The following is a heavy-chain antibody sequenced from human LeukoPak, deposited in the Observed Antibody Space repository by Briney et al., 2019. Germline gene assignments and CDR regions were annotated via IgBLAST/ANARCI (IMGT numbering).Heavy chain of an antibody. D-gene: IGHD6-19*01. V-gene: IGHV3-30*02. CDR1: GFTFSSYG. CDR2: IRYDGSNK. Sequence: GSLRLSCAASGFTFSSYGMHWVRQAPGKGLEWVAFIRYDGSNKYYADSVKGRFTISRDNSKNTLYLQMNSLRAEDTAVYYCAKDLGYSSGSGGVDAFDIWGQGTMVTVSS. CDR3: AKDLGYSSGSGGVDAFDI. J-gene: IGHJ3*02.